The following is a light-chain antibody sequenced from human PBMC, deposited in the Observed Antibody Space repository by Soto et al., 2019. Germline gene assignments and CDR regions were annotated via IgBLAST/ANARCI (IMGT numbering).Light chain of an antibody. Sequence: DIQMTQSPSSLSASVGDRVTITCRASQSIYNYLSWYQQKPGKAPKLLIFAASNLQSGVPSRFSGSGYGTDFTLTIGSLQPEDFGTYYCQQSHTTRAFGPGTKVDIK. V-gene: IGKV1-39*01. CDR3: QQSHTTRA. J-gene: IGKJ3*01. CDR1: QSIYNY. CDR2: AAS.